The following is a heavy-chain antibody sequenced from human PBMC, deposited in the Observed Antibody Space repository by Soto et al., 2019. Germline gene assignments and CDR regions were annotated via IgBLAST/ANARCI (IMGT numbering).Heavy chain of an antibody. J-gene: IGHJ6*02. CDR3: ARVYYYDSSGYHYYYYGMDV. Sequence: SETLSLTCTVSGGSISSYYWSWIRQPPGKGLEWIGYIYYSGSTNYNPSLKSRVTISVDTSKNQFSLKLSSVTAADTAVYYCARVYYYDSSGYHYYYYGMDVWGQGTKVTVSS. CDR2: IYYSGST. CDR1: GGSISSYY. D-gene: IGHD3-22*01. V-gene: IGHV4-59*01.